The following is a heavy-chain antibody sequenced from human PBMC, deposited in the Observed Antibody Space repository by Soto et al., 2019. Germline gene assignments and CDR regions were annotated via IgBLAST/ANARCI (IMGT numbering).Heavy chain of an antibody. CDR3: AKTYYDILTGPQLYGSLVDY. V-gene: IGHV1-18*01. CDR1: GYTFTSYG. CDR2: ISAYNGNT. Sequence: ASVKVSFKASGYTFTSYGISWVRQAPGQGLEWMGWISAYNGNTNYAQKLQGRVTMTTDTSTSTAYMELRSLRSDDTAVYYCAKTYYDILTGPQLYGSLVDYWGQGTLVTVSS. J-gene: IGHJ4*02. D-gene: IGHD3-9*01.